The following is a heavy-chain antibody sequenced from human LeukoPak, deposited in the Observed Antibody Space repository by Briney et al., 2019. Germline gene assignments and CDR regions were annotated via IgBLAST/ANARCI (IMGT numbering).Heavy chain of an antibody. CDR2: ISGSGGST. CDR3: AKASWVLSTDAVR. CDR1: GFTFSSYA. Sequence: PGGSLRLSCAASGFTFSSYAMSWVRQAPGKGLEWVSAISGSGGSTYYADSVKGRFTLSSDSSRNTVYFQLNNLRVEDTAIYYCAKASWVLSTDAVRWGQGTLVTV. V-gene: IGHV3-23*01. D-gene: IGHD3-9*01. J-gene: IGHJ4*02.